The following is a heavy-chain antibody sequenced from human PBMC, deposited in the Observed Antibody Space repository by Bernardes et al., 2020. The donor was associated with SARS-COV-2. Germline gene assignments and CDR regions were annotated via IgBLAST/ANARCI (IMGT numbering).Heavy chain of an antibody. D-gene: IGHD6-19*01. Sequence: GGSLRLSCVASGFTFSSYAMNWVRQAPGKGLEWVSAIGDSAASTYYADSVKGRFTISRDNSKNTLYLQMNSLRAEDTAVYYCAKGGQWLVHHLDYWGQGTLVTVSS. CDR1: GFTFSSYA. CDR2: IGDSAAST. CDR3: AKGGQWLVHHLDY. V-gene: IGHV3-23*01. J-gene: IGHJ4*02.